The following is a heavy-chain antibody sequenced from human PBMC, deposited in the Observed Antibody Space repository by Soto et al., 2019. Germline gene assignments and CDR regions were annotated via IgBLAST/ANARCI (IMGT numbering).Heavy chain of an antibody. Sequence: SVEACSKACGDTVVSNGSSSLRQAPGKCLEWRGLISAYNGNIKYAPKFQGRVTITTDTSTNTAYMELSSLRADDTAVYDCPRAHPPAYSYALWYWGHGTVVTVSS. J-gene: IGHJ1*01. CDR2: ISAYNGNI. CDR3: PRAHPPAYSYALWY. V-gene: IGHV1-18*01. D-gene: IGHD5-18*01. CDR1: GDTVVSNG.